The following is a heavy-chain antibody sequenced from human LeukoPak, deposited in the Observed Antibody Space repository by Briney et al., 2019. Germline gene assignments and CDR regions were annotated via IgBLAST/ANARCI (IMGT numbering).Heavy chain of an antibody. J-gene: IGHJ4*02. D-gene: IGHD3-22*01. V-gene: IGHV3-21*01. CDR1: GFTFSSYS. CDR2: ISSSSSYI. CDR3: AREATYYYDSSGYWALDY. Sequence: GGSLRLSCAASGFTFSSYSMNWVRQAPGEGLEWVSSISSSSSYIYYADSVKGRFTISRDNAKNSLYLQMNSLRAEDTAVYYCAREATYYYDSSGYWALDYWGQGTLVTVSS.